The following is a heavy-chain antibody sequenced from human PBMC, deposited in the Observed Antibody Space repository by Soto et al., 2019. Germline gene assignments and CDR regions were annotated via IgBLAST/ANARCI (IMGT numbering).Heavy chain of an antibody. D-gene: IGHD3-9*01. V-gene: IGHV3-23*01. CDR1: GFTFSSYA. J-gene: IGHJ5*02. CDR2: ISGSGGST. CDR3: AKDGNPIPYLTGYYRLGWFDP. Sequence: SGGGLVQPGGSLRLSCAASGFTFSSYAMSWVRQAPGKGLEWVSAISGSGGSTYYADSVKGRFTISRDNSKNTLYLQMNSLRAEDTAVYYCAKDGNPIPYLTGYYRLGWFDPWGQGTLVTVSS.